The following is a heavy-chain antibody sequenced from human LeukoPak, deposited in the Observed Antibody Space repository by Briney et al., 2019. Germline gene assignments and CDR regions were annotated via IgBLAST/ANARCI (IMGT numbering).Heavy chain of an antibody. V-gene: IGHV3-33*01. D-gene: IGHD3-16*01. CDR2: IWYDGSNK. Sequence: GGSLRLSCAASGFTFSSYGMHWVRQAPGKGLGWVGDIWYDGSNKYYAHSVKGRFTISRDNSKNTLYLQINSLRAEDTAVYYGARGIDDYVWGSYIYWGQRNLVTVSS. CDR3: ARGIDDYVWGSYIY. J-gene: IGHJ4*02. CDR1: GFTFSSYG.